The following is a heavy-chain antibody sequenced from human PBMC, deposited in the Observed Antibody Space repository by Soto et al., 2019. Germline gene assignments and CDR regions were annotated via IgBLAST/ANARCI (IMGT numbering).Heavy chain of an antibody. D-gene: IGHD3-3*01. CDR1: GFTFSSYG. J-gene: IGHJ6*02. CDR3: AKDVLRFLEWLAFSGMYV. CDR2: ISYDGSNK. Sequence: QVQLVESGGGVVQPGRSLRLSCAASGFTFSSYGMHWVRQAPGKGLEWVAVISYDGSNKYYADSVKGRFTISRDNSKNTLYLQINSLRAEDTAVYYCAKDVLRFLEWLAFSGMYVWGQGTTVTVSS. V-gene: IGHV3-30*18.